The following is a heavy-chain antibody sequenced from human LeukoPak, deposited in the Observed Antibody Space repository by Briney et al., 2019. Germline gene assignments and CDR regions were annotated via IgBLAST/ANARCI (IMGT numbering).Heavy chain of an antibody. Sequence: GASVKVSCKTSGYTFTSYGMHWVRQAPGQRLEWMGWINGGNGDAKYSQKFQGRVTIIRDTSASTGYMELSSLRSEDTAVYYCARVPPSDRSGHYYPHWGQGTLVTVSS. V-gene: IGHV1-3*01. CDR2: INGGNGDA. CDR1: GYTFTSYG. J-gene: IGHJ1*01. D-gene: IGHD3-22*01. CDR3: ARVPPSDRSGHYYPH.